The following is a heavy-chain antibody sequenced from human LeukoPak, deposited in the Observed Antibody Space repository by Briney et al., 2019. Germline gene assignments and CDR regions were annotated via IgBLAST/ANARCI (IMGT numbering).Heavy chain of an antibody. CDR1: GFTFSSYA. Sequence: PGGSLRLSCAASGFTFSSYAMHWVRQAPGKRLEWVAVISYDGSNKYYADSVKGRFTISRDNAKNSLYLQMNSLRDEDTAVYYCARDVHFDYWGQGTLVTVSS. V-gene: IGHV3-30-3*01. J-gene: IGHJ4*02. CDR3: ARDVHFDY. CDR2: ISYDGSNK.